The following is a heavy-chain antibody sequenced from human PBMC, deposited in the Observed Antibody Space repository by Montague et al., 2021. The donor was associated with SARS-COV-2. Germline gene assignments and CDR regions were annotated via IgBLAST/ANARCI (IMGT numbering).Heavy chain of an antibody. Sequence: SETLSLTCTVTGGSISSYYWSWIRQPPGKGLEWIGFIYYSGSTNYTPSLKSRVTISVDTSKNQFSLKLSSVTAADTAVYYCAKGPLGYYYYYMDVWGKGTTVTVSS. D-gene: IGHD7-27*01. CDR2: IYYSGST. CDR3: AKGPLGYYYYYMDV. J-gene: IGHJ6*03. CDR1: GGSISSYY. V-gene: IGHV4-59*01.